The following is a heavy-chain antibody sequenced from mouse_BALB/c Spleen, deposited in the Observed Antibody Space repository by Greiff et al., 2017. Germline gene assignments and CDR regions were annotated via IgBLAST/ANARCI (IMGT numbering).Heavy chain of an antibody. Sequence: EVKLMESGGDLVKPGGSLKLSCAASGFTFSSYGVSWVRQTPDKRLEWVATISSGGSYTYYPDSVKGRFTISRDNAKNTLYLQMSSLKSEDTAMYYCARDAMDYWGQGTSVTVSS. CDR3: ARDAMDY. J-gene: IGHJ4*01. CDR2: ISSGGSYT. CDR1: GFTFSSYG. V-gene: IGHV5-6*01.